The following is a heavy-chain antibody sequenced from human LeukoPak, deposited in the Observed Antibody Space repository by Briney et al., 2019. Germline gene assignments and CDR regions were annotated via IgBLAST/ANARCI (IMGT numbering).Heavy chain of an antibody. CDR3: AKGSSDWSGPTGVFDY. D-gene: IGHD6-19*01. CDR1: GFTFSAYA. Sequence: GGSLRLSCAASGFTFSAYATGWVRQAPGKGLEWVSTVSSSGIGTYYADSVKGRFTISRDNSKNTLYLQMNSLRVEDTAVYYCAKGSSDWSGPTGVFDYWGQGTLVTGSS. CDR2: VSSSGIGT. V-gene: IGHV3-23*01. J-gene: IGHJ4*02.